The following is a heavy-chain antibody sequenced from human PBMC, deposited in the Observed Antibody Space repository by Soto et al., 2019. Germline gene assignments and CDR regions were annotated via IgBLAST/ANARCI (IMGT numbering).Heavy chain of an antibody. J-gene: IGHJ4*02. CDR1: GGTFSSYA. D-gene: IGHD2-15*01. CDR3: ARELQGLYYFDY. Sequence: ASVKVSCTASGGTFSSYAISWVRQAPGQRLEWMGWINAGNGNTKYSQKFQGRVTITRDTSASTAYMELTSLRSEDTAVYYCARELQGLYYFDYWGQGTLVTVSS. V-gene: IGHV1-3*01. CDR2: INAGNGNT.